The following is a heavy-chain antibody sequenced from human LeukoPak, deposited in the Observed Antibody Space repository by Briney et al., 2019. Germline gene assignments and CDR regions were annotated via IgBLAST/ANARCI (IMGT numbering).Heavy chain of an antibody. J-gene: IGHJ4*02. CDR1: GFTFSLYA. V-gene: IGHV3-64D*08. D-gene: IGHD2-2*01. Sequence: PGGSLRLSCSASGFTFSLYAMHWVRQAPGKGLEYVSAINSDGSYTYYADSVKGRFTISRDNSKNILYLQMSSLRTEDTAVYYCVKDDREKEYRAITSCYIDYWGQGALVTVSS. CDR2: INSDGSYT. CDR3: VKDDREKEYRAITSCYIDY.